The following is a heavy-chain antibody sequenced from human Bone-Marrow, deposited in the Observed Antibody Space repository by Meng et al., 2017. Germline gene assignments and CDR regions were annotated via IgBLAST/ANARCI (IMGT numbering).Heavy chain of an antibody. Sequence: SETLSLTCAVSGGSISRSNWWSWVRQPPGKGLEWIGEIYHSGSTKYNPSLKSRVTISVDTSKNQFSLKLSSVTAADTDVYYCARDYSGYSYGYGYYYGMDVWGQGTTVTVSS. D-gene: IGHD5-18*01. CDR3: ARDYSGYSYGYGYYYGMDV. J-gene: IGHJ6*02. CDR2: IYHSGST. V-gene: IGHV4-4*02. CDR1: GGSISRSNW.